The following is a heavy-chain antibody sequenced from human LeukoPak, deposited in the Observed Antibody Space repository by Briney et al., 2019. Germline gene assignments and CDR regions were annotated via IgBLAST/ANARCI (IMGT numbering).Heavy chain of an antibody. V-gene: IGHV1-8*01. D-gene: IGHD6-13*01. Sequence: ASVKVSCKASGYTFTNTFTNYNINWVRQATGQGLEWMGWMNPNSGNTGYAQRFQGRVTMTRNTSISTAYMELSSLRSEDTAVYYCARVKGSSWPDSWGQGTLVTVSS. J-gene: IGHJ4*02. CDR3: ARVKGSSWPDS. CDR2: MNPNSGNT. CDR1: GYTFTNTFTNYN.